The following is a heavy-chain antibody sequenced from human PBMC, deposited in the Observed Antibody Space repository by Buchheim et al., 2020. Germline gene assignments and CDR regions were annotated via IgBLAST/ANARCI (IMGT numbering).Heavy chain of an antibody. CDR2: IKQDGSEK. CDR1: VFTFTSYL. D-gene: IGHD6-6*01. CDR3: LAARLDY. J-gene: IGHJ4*02. V-gene: IGHV3-7*01. Sequence: EVQLVESGGGLVQPGGSLRLSCAASVFTFTSYLMSWVRQAPGKGLEWVANIKQDGSEKYYVDSVKGRFTISRDNATNSLYLQMNSLRAEDTAVYYCLAARLDYWGQGTL.